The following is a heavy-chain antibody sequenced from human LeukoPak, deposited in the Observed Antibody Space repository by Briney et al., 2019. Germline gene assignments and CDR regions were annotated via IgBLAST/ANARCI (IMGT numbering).Heavy chain of an antibody. CDR3: TRGDPDK. D-gene: IGHD2-21*02. CDR2: INYGGNEN. CDR1: GYTFSSYA. J-gene: IGHJ4*02. V-gene: IGHV3-7*03. Sequence: PGGSLRLSCAASGYTFSSYAMHWVRQAPGKGLEWVANINYGGNENYHVDSVKGRFSISRDNVRNSLYLQMNSLRAEDTAVYYCTRGDPDKWGQGTLVIVSS.